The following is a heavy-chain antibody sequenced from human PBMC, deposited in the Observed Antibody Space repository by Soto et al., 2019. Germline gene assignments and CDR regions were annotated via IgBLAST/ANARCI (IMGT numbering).Heavy chain of an antibody. CDR3: AADDFGVVTYFDY. Sequence: GGSLRLSCAASGFTFSSYEMNWVRQAPGKGLEWVSYISSSGSTIYYADSVKGRFTISRDNAKNSLYLQMNSLRAEDPAVYYCAADDFGVVTYFDYWGQGTLVTVSS. CDR1: GFTFSSYE. J-gene: IGHJ4*02. D-gene: IGHD3-3*01. CDR2: ISSSGSTI. V-gene: IGHV3-48*03.